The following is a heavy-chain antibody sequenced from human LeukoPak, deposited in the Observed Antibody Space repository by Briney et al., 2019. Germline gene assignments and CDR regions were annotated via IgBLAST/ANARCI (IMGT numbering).Heavy chain of an antibody. J-gene: IGHJ6*03. V-gene: IGHV1-46*01. CDR2: INPSGGST. Sequence: ASVKVSCKASGYTFTSYYMHWVRQAPGQGLEWMGIINPSGGSTSYAQKFQGRVTMTRDMSTSIVYMELSSLRSEDTAVYYCARDAQKSDWYPYYYYYYMDVWGKGTTVTVSS. CDR1: GYTFTSYY. CDR3: ARDAQKSDWYPYYYYYYMDV. D-gene: IGHD3-9*01.